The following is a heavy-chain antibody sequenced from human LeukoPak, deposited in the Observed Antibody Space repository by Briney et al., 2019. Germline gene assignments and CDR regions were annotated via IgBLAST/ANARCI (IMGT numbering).Heavy chain of an antibody. CDR1: GFTFSSYS. D-gene: IGHD1-26*01. Sequence: GSLRHSCAASGFTFSSYSMNWVRQAPGKGLEWVSSISSSSSYIYYADSVKGRFTISRDNAKNSLYLQMNSLRAEDTAVYYCARDIVGATKVGYWGQGTLVTVSS. J-gene: IGHJ4*02. V-gene: IGHV3-21*01. CDR3: ARDIVGATKVGY. CDR2: ISSSSSYI.